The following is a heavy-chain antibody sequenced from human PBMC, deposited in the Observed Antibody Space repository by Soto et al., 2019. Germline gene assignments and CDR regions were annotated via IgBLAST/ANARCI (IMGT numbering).Heavy chain of an antibody. Sequence: QLQLQESGPGLVKPSETLSLTCTVSGGSISSSSYYWGWIRQPPGKGLEWIGSIYYSGSTYYNPSLKSRVTISVDTSKNQFSLKLSSVTAADTAVYYCASQNVVATTYYFDYWGQGTLVTVSS. V-gene: IGHV4-39*01. J-gene: IGHJ4*02. CDR1: GGSISSSSYY. D-gene: IGHD5-12*01. CDR2: IYYSGST. CDR3: ASQNVVATTYYFDY.